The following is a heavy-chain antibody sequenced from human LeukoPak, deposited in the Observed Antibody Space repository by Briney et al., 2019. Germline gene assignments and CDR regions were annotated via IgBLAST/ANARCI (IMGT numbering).Heavy chain of an antibody. Sequence: SETLSLTCTVSGGTISSSSYDWGWIRQPPGKGREWFGSIYYSGTTYYNPSLKSRVTISVGTSKSQFSLRLTSVTAADTAVYYCARHVRFLEWLSSYYFDYWGQGTLVTVSS. CDR1: GGTISSSSYD. CDR2: IYYSGTT. V-gene: IGHV4-39*01. J-gene: IGHJ4*02. D-gene: IGHD3-3*01. CDR3: ARHVRFLEWLSSYYFDY.